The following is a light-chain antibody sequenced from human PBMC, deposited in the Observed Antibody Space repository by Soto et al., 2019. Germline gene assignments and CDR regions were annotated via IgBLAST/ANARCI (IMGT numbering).Light chain of an antibody. CDR1: QSVSSTY. CDR2: GAA. CDR3: QQYGSSPPT. Sequence: EIVLTQSPGTLSLSPGERATLSCRASQSVSSTYSAWYQQKPGQALRLLIYGAASRATGIPDRFSGSGSGSDFPLPISILDPEDFAVYYCQQYGSSPPTFGQGPKLEIK. V-gene: IGKV3-20*01. J-gene: IGKJ2*01.